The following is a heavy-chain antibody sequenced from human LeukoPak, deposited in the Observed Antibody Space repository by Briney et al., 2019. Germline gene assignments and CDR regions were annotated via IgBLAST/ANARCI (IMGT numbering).Heavy chain of an antibody. D-gene: IGHD2-2*01. CDR2: IIPIFGTA. J-gene: IGHJ5*02. Sequence: ASVKVSCKASGGTFSSYAISWVRQAPGQGLEWMGGIIPIFGTANYAQKFQGRVTITADKSTSTAYMELSSLRSEDTAVYYCAASCSSTSCYVLFDPWGQGTLVTVSS. CDR1: GGTFSSYA. V-gene: IGHV1-69*06. CDR3: AASCSSTSCYVLFDP.